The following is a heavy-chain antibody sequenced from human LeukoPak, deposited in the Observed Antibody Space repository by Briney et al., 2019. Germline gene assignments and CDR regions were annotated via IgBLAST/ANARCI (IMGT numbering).Heavy chain of an antibody. V-gene: IGHV3-7*01. CDR2: IKPDGRAQ. D-gene: IGHD6-13*01. Sequence: GGSLRLSCAASGFTFSNSWMSWVRQAPGKGLEWVATIKPDGRAQYYVDSVKGRFTISRDNAKNSLFLQINSLRAEDTAVYYCARDLRDSREFDYWGQGTLVTVSS. J-gene: IGHJ4*02. CDR1: GFTFSNSW. CDR3: ARDLRDSREFDY.